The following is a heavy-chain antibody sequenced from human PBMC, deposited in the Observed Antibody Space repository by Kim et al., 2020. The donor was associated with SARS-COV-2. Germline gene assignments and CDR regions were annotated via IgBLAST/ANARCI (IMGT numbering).Heavy chain of an antibody. V-gene: IGHV3-30*18. Sequence: GGSLRLSCAVSGFTFSSYGMHWVRQAPGKGLEWVAVISYDGSNKYYADSVKGRFTISRDNSKNTLYLQMNSLRAEDTAVYYCAKTGRSGWFNWFDPWGQGTLVTVSS. D-gene: IGHD6-19*01. CDR2: ISYDGSNK. CDR3: AKTGRSGWFNWFDP. CDR1: GFTFSSYG. J-gene: IGHJ5*02.